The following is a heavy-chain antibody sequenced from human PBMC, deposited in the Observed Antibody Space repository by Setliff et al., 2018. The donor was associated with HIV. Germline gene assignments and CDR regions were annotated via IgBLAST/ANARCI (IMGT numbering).Heavy chain of an antibody. CDR2: ISTSGST. CDR1: DGSINSDSYY. D-gene: IGHD2-8*01. J-gene: IGHJ6*03. CDR3: ARVLMVYAIGNYYYYMDV. V-gene: IGHV4-61*09. Sequence: SETLSLTCTVSDGSINSDSYYWTWIRQPAGQGLEWIGHISTSGSTRYNPSLKSRVTISVDTSKSQFSLKLNSVTAADTAVYYCARVLMVYAIGNYYYYMDVWGKGTTVTVSS.